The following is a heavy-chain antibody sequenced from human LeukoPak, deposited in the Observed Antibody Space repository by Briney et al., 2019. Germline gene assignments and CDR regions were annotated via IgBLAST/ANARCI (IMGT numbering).Heavy chain of an antibody. J-gene: IGHJ4*02. V-gene: IGHV4-34*01. CDR1: GGSFSGYY. Sequence: SETLSLTCAVYGGSFSGYYWSWIRQPPGKGLEWIGEINHSGSTNYNPSLKSRVTISVDTSKNQFSLKLSSVAAADTAVYYCARRYSSGWYYFDYWGQGTLVTVSS. CDR3: ARRYSSGWYYFDY. CDR2: INHSGST. D-gene: IGHD6-19*01.